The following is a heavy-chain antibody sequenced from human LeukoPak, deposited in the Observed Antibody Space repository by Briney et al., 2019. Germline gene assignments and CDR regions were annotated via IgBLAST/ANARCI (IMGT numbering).Heavy chain of an antibody. Sequence: ASLKVSCTASGYTFTSYYMHWVRQAPGQGLEWMGIINPSGGSTSYAQKFQGRVTMTRDTSTSTVYMELSSLRSEDTAVYYCARAFTIAVADFDYWGQGTLVTVSS. CDR2: INPSGGST. CDR3: ARAFTIAVADFDY. J-gene: IGHJ4*02. D-gene: IGHD6-19*01. V-gene: IGHV1-46*01. CDR1: GYTFTSYY.